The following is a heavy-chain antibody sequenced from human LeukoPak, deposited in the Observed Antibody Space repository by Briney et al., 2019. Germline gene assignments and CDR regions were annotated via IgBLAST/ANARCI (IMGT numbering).Heavy chain of an antibody. Sequence: SETLSLTCTVSGGSISSSSYYWGWIRQPPGKGLEWIGSIYHSGSTYYNPSLKSRVTISVDTSKNQFSLKLSSVTAADTAVYYCARVIKSGSYYGTPFDYWGQGTLVTVSS. CDR3: ARVIKSGSYYGTPFDY. D-gene: IGHD1-26*01. V-gene: IGHV4-39*07. CDR2: IYHSGST. J-gene: IGHJ4*02. CDR1: GGSISSSSYY.